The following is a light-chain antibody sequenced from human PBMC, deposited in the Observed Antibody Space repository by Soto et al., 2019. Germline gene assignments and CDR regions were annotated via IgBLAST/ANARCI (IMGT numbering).Light chain of an antibody. CDR2: DAS. CDR1: QYIGRW. V-gene: IGKV1-5*01. Sequence: DIQMTQSPSTLSASVGDRVTITCRASQYIGRWLAWYQQKPEKAPKLLIHDASSLQGGVPSRFSGSVYGTEFTLTISSLQPDDFATYDCQQYNVYSRTFGQGTKVEIK. J-gene: IGKJ1*01. CDR3: QQYNVYSRT.